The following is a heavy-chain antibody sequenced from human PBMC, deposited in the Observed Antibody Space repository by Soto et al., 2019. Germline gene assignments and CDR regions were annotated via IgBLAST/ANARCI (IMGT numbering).Heavy chain of an antibody. D-gene: IGHD3-3*01. CDR3: PREGPDYDFWSGYSYPTDY. CDR1: GFTFNSYA. J-gene: IGHJ4*02. V-gene: IGHV3-30-3*01. CDR2: ISSDGSNT. Sequence: GGSLRLSCAASGFTFNSYAMHWVRQAPGKGLEWVAVISSDGSNTYYADSVKGRFTISRDNSKNTLYLQMNSLRAEDTAVYYCPREGPDYDFWSGYSYPTDYWGQGPLVTASP.